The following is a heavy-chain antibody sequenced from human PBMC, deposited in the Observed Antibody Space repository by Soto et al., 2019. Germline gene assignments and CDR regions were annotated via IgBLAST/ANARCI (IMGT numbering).Heavy chain of an antibody. V-gene: IGHV1-69*01. CDR3: ARGVHYDSSSYYYFY. Sequence: QVQLVQSGAEVRKPGSSVKVSCKASGGTFSRHAISWVRQAPGQGLEWMGGIIPIFGTANYAQKFQGRITITADESTSTAYMELRSLRSEDTAVYYCARGVHYDSSSYYYFYWGQGTLVTVSS. D-gene: IGHD3-22*01. J-gene: IGHJ4*02. CDR2: IIPIFGTA. CDR1: GGTFSRHA.